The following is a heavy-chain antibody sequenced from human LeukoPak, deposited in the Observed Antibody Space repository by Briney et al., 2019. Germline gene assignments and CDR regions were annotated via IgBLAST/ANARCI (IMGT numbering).Heavy chain of an antibody. CDR1: GFNVSSNY. V-gene: IGHV3-53*04. J-gene: IGHJ2*01. CDR2: IHRTGRT. Sequence: SGGSLRLSCAASGFNVSSNYMSWVRQAPGKGLEWVSVIHRTGRTYHADSVKGRFTISRHNSKNTLYLQMHSLRAEDTAVYYCASSPGDYSDRSGYYYDWYFDLWGRGTLVIVSS. CDR3: ASSPGDYSDRSGYYYDWYFDL. D-gene: IGHD3-22*01.